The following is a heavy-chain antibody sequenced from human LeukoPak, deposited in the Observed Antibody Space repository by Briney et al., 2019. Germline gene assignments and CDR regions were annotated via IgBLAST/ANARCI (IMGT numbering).Heavy chain of an antibody. J-gene: IGHJ6*02. Sequence: ASVKVSCKASGYTFSNYGINWVRQAPGQGLEWMGWSSPYRDAPGYAQKFQGRVTMTTDTSTTTAYMDLDSLTSDDTAIYFCARERLFRSNRHYDMDLWGQGTAVAVSS. CDR3: ARERLFRSNRHYDMDL. D-gene: IGHD2-21*01. CDR1: GYTFSNYG. CDR2: SSPYRDAP. V-gene: IGHV1-18*04.